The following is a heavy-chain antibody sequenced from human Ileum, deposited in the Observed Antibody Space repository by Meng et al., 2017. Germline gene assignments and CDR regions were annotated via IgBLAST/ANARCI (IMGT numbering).Heavy chain of an antibody. CDR3: ARSGFDWNDAIDS. D-gene: IGHD1-1*01. Sequence: VRLGGPGRGFVQPRVSLTLSLTASGFSGRSDYLNWVRQAPGKGLVWVSVIYRGGSTYYADSVNGRFTVSRDNSKNTLFLQMNSLRVEDTAVYYCARSGFDWNDAIDSWGQGTLVTVSS. CDR1: GFSGRSDY. J-gene: IGHJ5*01. V-gene: IGHV3-66*02. CDR2: IYRGGST.